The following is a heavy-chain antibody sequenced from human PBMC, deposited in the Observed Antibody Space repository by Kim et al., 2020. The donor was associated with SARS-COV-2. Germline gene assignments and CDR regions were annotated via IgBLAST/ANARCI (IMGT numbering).Heavy chain of an antibody. CDR2: INHSGST. CDR1: GGSFSGYY. CDR3: ARGWARHFDL. D-gene: IGHD7-27*01. Sequence: SETLSLTCAVYGGSFSGYYWSWIRQPPGKGLEWIGEINHSGSTNYNPSLKSRVTISVDTSKKQFSLKLRSVTAADTAVYYCARGWARHFDLWGRGTLVTVSS. V-gene: IGHV4-34*01. J-gene: IGHJ2*01.